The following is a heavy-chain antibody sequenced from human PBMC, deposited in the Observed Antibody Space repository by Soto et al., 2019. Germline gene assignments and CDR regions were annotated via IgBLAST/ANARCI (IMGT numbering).Heavy chain of an antibody. D-gene: IGHD3-22*01. V-gene: IGHV3-30*18. J-gene: IGHJ4*02. CDR1: GFTFSSYG. Sequence: QVQLVESGGGVVQPGRSLRLSCAASGFTFSSYGMHWVRQAPGKGLEWVAVISYDGSNKYYADSVKGRFTISRDNSKKRLYLKMNSLRPGDTVLFYCAKVLSATIYYVGSAPDWGRGTLVTVS. CDR3: AKVLSATIYYVGSAPD. CDR2: ISYDGSNK.